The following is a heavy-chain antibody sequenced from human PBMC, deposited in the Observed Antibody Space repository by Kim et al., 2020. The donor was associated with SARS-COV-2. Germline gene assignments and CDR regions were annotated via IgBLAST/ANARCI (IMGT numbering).Heavy chain of an antibody. J-gene: IGHJ4*02. CDR1: GGSISSGGYY. D-gene: IGHD3-22*01. CDR2: IYYSGST. CDR3: ARDAIGNGDSSGV. Sequence: SETLSLTCTVSGGSISSGGYYWSWIRQHPGKGLEWIGYIYYSGSTYYNPSLKSRVTISVDTSKNQFSLKLSSVTAADTAVYYCARDAIGNGDSSGVWGQGTLVTVSS. V-gene: IGHV4-31*03.